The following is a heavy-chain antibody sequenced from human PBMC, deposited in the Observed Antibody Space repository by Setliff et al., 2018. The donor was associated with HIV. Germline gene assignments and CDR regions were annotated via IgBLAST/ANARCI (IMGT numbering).Heavy chain of an antibody. Sequence: PSETLSLTCAVYGESFSSYYWSWIRQPAGKGLEWIGHIYISGSTNYNPSFNSRVTMSVDTSKNQFSLRLTSVTAADTAMYHCARDRSSGWSKDWFDTWGQGILVTVSS. CDR1: GESFSSYY. V-gene: IGHV4-4*07. D-gene: IGHD6-19*01. CDR2: IYISGST. J-gene: IGHJ5*02. CDR3: ARDRSSGWSKDWFDT.